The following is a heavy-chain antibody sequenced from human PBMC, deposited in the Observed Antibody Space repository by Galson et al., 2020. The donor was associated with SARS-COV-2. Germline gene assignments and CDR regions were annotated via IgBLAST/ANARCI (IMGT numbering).Heavy chain of an antibody. D-gene: IGHD3-9*01. CDR3: ASLASFETASYYPL. V-gene: IGHV1-69*04. CDR1: GGTFRSHA. CDR2: IIPILGKA. Sequence: ASVKVSCKASGGTFRSHAITWVRQAPGQGLEWVGRIIPILGKANYAQKFKGRVTITEDRSTRIAYMELSSLRSEDTALYYCASLASFETASYYPLWGQGTLVIVSS. J-gene: IGHJ4*02.